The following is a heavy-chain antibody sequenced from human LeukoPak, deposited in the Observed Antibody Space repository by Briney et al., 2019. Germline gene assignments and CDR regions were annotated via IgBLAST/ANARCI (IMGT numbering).Heavy chain of an antibody. D-gene: IGHD3-10*01. CDR1: GGSISSYY. V-gene: IGHV4-59*08. J-gene: IGHJ4*02. CDR3: ARGALAYGSDFDY. Sequence: SETLSLTCTVSGGSISSYYWSWIRQPPGKGLEWIGYIYYSGSTNYNPSLKSRVTISVGTSKNQFSLKLSSVTAADTAVYYCARGALAYGSDFDYWGQGTLVTVSS. CDR2: IYYSGST.